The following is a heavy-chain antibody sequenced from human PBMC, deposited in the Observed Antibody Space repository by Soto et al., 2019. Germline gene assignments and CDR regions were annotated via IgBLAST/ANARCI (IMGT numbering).Heavy chain of an antibody. Sequence: SETLSLTCTVSGGSISSYYWSWIRQPPGKGLEWIGYIYYSGSTNYNPSLKSRVTISVDTSKNQFSLELSSVTAADTAVYYCARSIAAEIDYWGQGTLVTVSS. CDR1: GGSISSYY. V-gene: IGHV4-59*01. J-gene: IGHJ4*02. CDR3: ARSIAAEIDY. D-gene: IGHD6-13*01. CDR2: IYYSGST.